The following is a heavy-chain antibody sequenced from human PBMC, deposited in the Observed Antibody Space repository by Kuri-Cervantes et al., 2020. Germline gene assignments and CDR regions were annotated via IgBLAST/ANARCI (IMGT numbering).Heavy chain of an antibody. D-gene: IGHD5-12*01. V-gene: IGHV4-59*01. CDR3: ARGDSGYDLPPDY. CDR1: GGSISSYY. CDR2: IYYSGST. J-gene: IGHJ4*02. Sequence: ETLSLTCTVSGGSISSYYWSWIRQPPGKGLEWIGYIYYSGSTNYNPSLKSRVTISVDTSKNQFSLKLSSVTAADTAVYYCARGDSGYDLPPDYWGQGTLVTVSS.